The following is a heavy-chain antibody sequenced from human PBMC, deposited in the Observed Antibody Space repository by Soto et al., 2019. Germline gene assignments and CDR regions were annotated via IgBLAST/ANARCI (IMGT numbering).Heavy chain of an antibody. Sequence: QVQLVQSGAEVKKPGSSVKVSCKASGGTFSSYAISWVRQATGQGLEWMGGIIPIFGTANYAQKFQGRVTITADESTSTAYRELSSLRAEETAVYDCARDGPDGSGYQQWGQGTLVTVSS. V-gene: IGHV1-69*12. J-gene: IGHJ1*01. CDR3: ARDGPDGSGYQQ. CDR2: IIPIFGTA. D-gene: IGHD3-3*01. CDR1: GGTFSSYA.